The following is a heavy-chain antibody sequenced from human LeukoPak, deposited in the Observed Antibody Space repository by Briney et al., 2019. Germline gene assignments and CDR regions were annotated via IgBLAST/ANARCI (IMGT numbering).Heavy chain of an antibody. D-gene: IGHD3-22*01. V-gene: IGHV4-39*01. CDR3: ARQILYVSSGFFDY. J-gene: IGHJ4*02. Sequence: SETLSLTCTVSVGSISSSSYYWGWVRQPPRKGLEWLGCIYYSGSTNYNPSLKSRATTSVDTSKNQFSLKLTSVAAADTAVYYCARQILYVSSGFFDYWGQGTLVTVSS. CDR1: VGSISSSSYY. CDR2: IYYSGST.